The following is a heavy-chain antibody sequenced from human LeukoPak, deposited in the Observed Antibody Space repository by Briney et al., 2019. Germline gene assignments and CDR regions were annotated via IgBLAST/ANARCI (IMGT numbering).Heavy chain of an antibody. CDR1: GFTFSSYA. CDR3: AKHYDSSGFIFDY. Sequence: PGGSLRPSCAASGFTFSSYAMSWVRQAPGKGLEWVSAISGSGGSTYYADSVKGRFTISRDNSKNTLYLQMNSLRAEDTAVYYCAKHYDSSGFIFDYWGQGTLVTVSS. J-gene: IGHJ4*02. D-gene: IGHD3-22*01. CDR2: ISGSGGST. V-gene: IGHV3-23*01.